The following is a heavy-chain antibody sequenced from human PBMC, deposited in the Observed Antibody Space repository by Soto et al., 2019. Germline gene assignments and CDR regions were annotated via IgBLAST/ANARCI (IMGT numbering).Heavy chain of an antibody. Sequence: VQLVESGGGVVQPGRSLRLSCAASGFTFSSYGMHWVRQAPGKGLEWVAVISYDGSNKYYADSVKGRFTISRDNSKNTLYLQMNSLRAEDTAVYYCAKSGGYDDYGDYGDYWGQGTLVTVSS. V-gene: IGHV3-30*18. D-gene: IGHD4-17*01. CDR2: ISYDGSNK. CDR3: AKSGGYDDYGDYGDY. J-gene: IGHJ4*02. CDR1: GFTFSSYG.